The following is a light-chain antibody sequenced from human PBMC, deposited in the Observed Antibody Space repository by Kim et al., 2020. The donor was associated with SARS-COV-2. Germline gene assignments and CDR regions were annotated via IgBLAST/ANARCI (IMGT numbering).Light chain of an antibody. J-gene: IGKJ1*01. Sequence: VSPGERATLSCRASQSVSNNLAWYQQKPGQAPRLLIYCASTRATGIPAGFSGSGSETEFTLTINNLQSEDFAVYYCQQYNDWPQTFGQGTKVDIK. CDR1: QSVSNN. V-gene: IGKV3-15*01. CDR2: CAS. CDR3: QQYNDWPQT.